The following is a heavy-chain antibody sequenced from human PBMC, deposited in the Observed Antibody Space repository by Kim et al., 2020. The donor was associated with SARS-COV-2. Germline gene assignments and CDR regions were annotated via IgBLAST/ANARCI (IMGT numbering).Heavy chain of an antibody. J-gene: IGHJ2*01. D-gene: IGHD3-22*01. CDR3: AKDGGNYYDTTGSFYWYFDL. V-gene: IGHV3-23*01. CDR1: GFTFSNYA. CDR2: TNGRGATT. Sequence: GGSLRLSCAASGFTFSNYAMTWVRQPPGKGLEWVSGTNGRGATTYYADSVKGRFTISRDNSKNTLYLQMNSLRAEDTAVYYCAKDGGNYYDTTGSFYWYFDLWGRGTLVTVSS.